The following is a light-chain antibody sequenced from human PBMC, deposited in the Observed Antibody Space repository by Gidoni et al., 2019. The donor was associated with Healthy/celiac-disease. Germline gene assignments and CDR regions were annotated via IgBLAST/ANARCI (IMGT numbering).Light chain of an antibody. Sequence: EIFLTQSPGTLSLSPGERATLSCRASQSVSSSYLAWYQQKPGQAPRLLIYGASSRATGIPDRFSGSGSGTDFTLTISRLEPEDFAVYYCQQYGSSPFTFGQGTKVDIK. CDR2: GAS. V-gene: IGKV3-20*01. CDR1: QSVSSSY. J-gene: IGKJ3*01. CDR3: QQYGSSPFT.